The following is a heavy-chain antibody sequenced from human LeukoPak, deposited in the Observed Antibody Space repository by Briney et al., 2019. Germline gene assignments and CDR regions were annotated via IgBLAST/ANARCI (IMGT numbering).Heavy chain of an antibody. CDR1: GFTFSSYS. J-gene: IGHJ4*02. Sequence: GGSLRLSCAASGFTFSSYSMSWVRQAPGKGLEWVSSISSSSSYIYYADSVRGRFTISRDNAKNSPYLQMNSLRVEDTAVYYCVRDRGVRITGTTGYWGQGTLVTVSS. V-gene: IGHV3-21*01. D-gene: IGHD1-7*01. CDR3: VRDRGVRITGTTGY. CDR2: ISSSSSYI.